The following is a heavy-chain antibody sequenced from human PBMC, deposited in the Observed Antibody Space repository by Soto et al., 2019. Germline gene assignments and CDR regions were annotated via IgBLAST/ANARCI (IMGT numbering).Heavy chain of an antibody. J-gene: IGHJ4*02. CDR1: GFSFSDYA. D-gene: IGHD7-27*01. CDR2: ISNDGNKK. CDR3: VGYLGGRTPPFDY. Sequence: QVQLVESGGGVVQPGRSLRLSCAASGFSFSDYAMQWVRQAPGKGLEWVAVISNDGNKKYYADSVKGRFNISRDNSKDTLYLQMTGLRPEDTAVFDCVGYLGGRTPPFDYGGQGAPVTVSS. V-gene: IGHV3-30-3*01.